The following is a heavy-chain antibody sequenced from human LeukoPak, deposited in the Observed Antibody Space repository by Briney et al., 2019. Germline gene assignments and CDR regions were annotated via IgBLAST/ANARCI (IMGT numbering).Heavy chain of an antibody. J-gene: IGHJ4*02. D-gene: IGHD3-10*01. CDR1: GFTFSSYW. CDR2: IKQDGSEK. Sequence: PEGSLRLSCAASGFTFSSYWMSWVRQAPGKGLEWVANIKQDGSEKYYVDSVKGRFTISRDNAKNSLYLQMNSLRAEDTTVYYCARDCWDYGSGSYCGIDYWGQGTLVTVSS. CDR3: ARDCWDYGSGSYCGIDY. V-gene: IGHV3-7*01.